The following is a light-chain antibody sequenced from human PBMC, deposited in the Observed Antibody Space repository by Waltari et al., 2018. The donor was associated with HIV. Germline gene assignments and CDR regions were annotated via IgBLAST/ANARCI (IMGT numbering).Light chain of an antibody. CDR2: DVN. J-gene: IGLJ2*01. CDR3: FSYGGTYHFWI. V-gene: IGLV2-11*01. Sequence: QSALTPPRSVSGSPGQSVTISRTASNRYLNVDQNISCYQHHAGKAPNLIIFDVNQPPPVLPVRFSGATTGSTASPTISVRQADDESHDYCFSYGGTYHFWIFGGGTQLTVL. CDR1: NRYLNVDQN.